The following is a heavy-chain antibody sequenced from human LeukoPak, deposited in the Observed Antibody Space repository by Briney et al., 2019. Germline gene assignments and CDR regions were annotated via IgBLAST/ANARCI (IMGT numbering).Heavy chain of an antibody. CDR1: GFTFTSSA. D-gene: IGHD2-2*01. CDR3: ARVRVPAAIRSYYYYYMDV. Sequence: EASVKVSCKASGFTFTSSAMQWVRQARGQRLEWIGWIVVGSGNTNYAQKFQERVTITRDMSTSTAYMELSSLRSEDTAVYYCARVRVPAAIRSYYYYYMDVWGKGTTVTVSS. V-gene: IGHV1-58*02. J-gene: IGHJ6*03. CDR2: IVVGSGNT.